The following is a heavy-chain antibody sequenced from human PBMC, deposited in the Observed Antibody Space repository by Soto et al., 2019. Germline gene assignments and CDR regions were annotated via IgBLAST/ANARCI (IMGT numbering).Heavy chain of an antibody. CDR2: INSDGSST. J-gene: IGHJ4*02. D-gene: IGHD3-10*02. V-gene: IGHV3-74*01. Sequence: EVQLVESGGGLVQPGGSLRLSCAASGFTFSSYWMHWVRQAPGKGLVWVSRINSDGSSTSYADSVKGRFTISRDNAKNTLYLQMNSLRAEDTDVYYCAREKLFGLTYDYWGQGTLVTVSS. CDR3: AREKLFGLTYDY. CDR1: GFTFSSYW.